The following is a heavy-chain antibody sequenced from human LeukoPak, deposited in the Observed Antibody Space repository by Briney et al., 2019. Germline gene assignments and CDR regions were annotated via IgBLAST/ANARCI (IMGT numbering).Heavy chain of an antibody. J-gene: IGHJ6*02. Sequence: PSQTLSLTCTVSGGSISSGGYYWSWIRQHPGKGLEWIGYIYYSGSTYYNPSLKSRVTISVDTSKNQFSLKLSSVTAADTAVYYCVRESLVAVSRYYFYLMDVWGQETSVTVSS. D-gene: IGHD6-19*01. CDR2: IYYSGST. CDR1: GGSISSGGYY. V-gene: IGHV4-31*03. CDR3: VRESLVAVSRYYFYLMDV.